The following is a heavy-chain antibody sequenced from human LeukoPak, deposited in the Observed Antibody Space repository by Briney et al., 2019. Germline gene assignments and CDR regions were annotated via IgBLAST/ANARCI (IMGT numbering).Heavy chain of an antibody. D-gene: IGHD6-13*01. V-gene: IGHV3-7*01. CDR2: IKLDGSEK. Sequence: GGSLRLSCAASGFTFSGYWMSWVRQAPGKGLEWVANIKLDGSEKYYVDSVKGRFTVSRDNAKNSMYLQLNSLRVEDTAVYYCARISSSRYYFDSWGQGTLVTVSS. CDR1: GFTFSGYW. J-gene: IGHJ4*02. CDR3: ARISSSRYYFDS.